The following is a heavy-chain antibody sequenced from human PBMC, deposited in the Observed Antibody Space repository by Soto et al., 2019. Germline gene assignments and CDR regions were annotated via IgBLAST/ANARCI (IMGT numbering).Heavy chain of an antibody. V-gene: IGHV3-30-3*01. CDR2: ISYDGSNK. Sequence: GGSLRLSCAASGFTFSSYAMHWVRQAPGKGLEWVAVISYDGSNKYYADSVKGRFTISRDNSKNTLYLQMNSLRAEDTAVYYCASPGSGSYSGYFDYWGQGTLVTVPQ. CDR3: ASPGSGSYSGYFDY. J-gene: IGHJ4*02. CDR1: GFTFSSYA. D-gene: IGHD3-10*01.